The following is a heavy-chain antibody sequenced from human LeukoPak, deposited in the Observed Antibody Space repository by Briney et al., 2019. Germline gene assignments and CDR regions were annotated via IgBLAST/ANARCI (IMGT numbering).Heavy chain of an antibody. CDR1: GDSVNNTNYY. CDR3: ARVTYRSSSPFFNF. V-gene: IGHV4-39*07. CDR2: NNYRGNT. D-gene: IGHD6-6*01. Sequence: SETLSLTCNVSGDSVNNTNYYWAWIRQPPGKGLEWIGSNNYRGNTYFNPSLKSRITLSVDSSMNQFSLKLTSVTAADTAMFFCARVTYRSSSPFFNFWGQGTLVTVSS. J-gene: IGHJ4*02.